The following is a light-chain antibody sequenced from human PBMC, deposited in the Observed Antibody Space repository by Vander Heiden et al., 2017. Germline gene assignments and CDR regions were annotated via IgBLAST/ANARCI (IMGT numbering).Light chain of an antibody. CDR3: QQYGSSPMYS. V-gene: IGKV3-20*01. Sequence: DIVLTQSPGTLSLSPGERATLSGRASQSVRSSYLAWYQQKPGQSPRLLIYGASSRATGIPDRFSGSGSGTDFTLTISRLEPEDFAVYYCQQYGSSPMYSFGQGTKLEIK. CDR1: QSVRSSY. CDR2: GAS. J-gene: IGKJ2*03.